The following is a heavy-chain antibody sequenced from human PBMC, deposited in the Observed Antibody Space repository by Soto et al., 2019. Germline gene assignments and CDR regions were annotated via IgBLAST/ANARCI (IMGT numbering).Heavy chain of an antibody. Sequence: ASVKVSCKASGYTFTSYGISWVRQAPGQGLEWMGWISAYNGNTNYAQKLQGRVTMTTDTSTSTAYMELRSVRSDDTAVHYCASPSYSSSRYPEGLNWLDPSAQAILVTVSS. D-gene: IGHD6-13*01. CDR2: ISAYNGNT. CDR1: GYTFTSYG. V-gene: IGHV1-18*01. CDR3: ASPSYSSSRYPEGLNWLDP. J-gene: IGHJ5*02.